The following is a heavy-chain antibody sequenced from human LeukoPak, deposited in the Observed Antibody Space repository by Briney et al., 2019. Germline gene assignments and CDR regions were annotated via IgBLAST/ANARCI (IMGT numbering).Heavy chain of an antibody. CDR3: ANVELRYFDWLGFPEYFQR. CDR1: GFTFSGYW. J-gene: IGHJ1*01. CDR2: ISSSSSYI. V-gene: IGHV3-21*01. Sequence: GGSLRLSCAASGFTFSGYWMNWVRQAPGKGLEWVSSISSSSSYIYYADSVKGRFTISRDNAKNSLYLQMNSLRAEDTAVYYCANVELRYFDWLGFPEYFQRWGQGTLVTVSS. D-gene: IGHD3-9*01.